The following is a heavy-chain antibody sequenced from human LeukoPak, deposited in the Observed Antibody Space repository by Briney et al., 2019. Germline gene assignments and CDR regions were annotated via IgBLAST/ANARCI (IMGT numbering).Heavy chain of an antibody. V-gene: IGHV3-48*03. D-gene: IGHD1-14*01. CDR3: VKDNPLDY. J-gene: IGHJ4*02. CDR2: ISSSGSTI. CDR1: GFTFSSYE. Sequence: GGSLRLSCAASGFTFSSYEMNWVRQAPGKGLEWVSYISSSGSTIYYSDSVKGRFTISRDNAKNSLYLQMNSLRAEDTAVYYCVKDNPLDYWGQGTLVIVSS.